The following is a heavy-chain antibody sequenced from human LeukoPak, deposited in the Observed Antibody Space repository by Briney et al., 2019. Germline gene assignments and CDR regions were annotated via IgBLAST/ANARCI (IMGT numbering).Heavy chain of an antibody. CDR2: IYYSGST. D-gene: IGHD6-13*01. CDR3: ARVRPAAAGFDY. V-gene: IGHV4-59*12. Sequence: SETLSLTCTVSGGSISSYYWSWIRQPPGKGLEWIGYIYYSGSTNYNPSLKSRVTISVDTSKNQFSLKLSSVTAADTAVYYCARVRPAAAGFDYWGQGTLVTVSS. CDR1: GGSISSYY. J-gene: IGHJ4*02.